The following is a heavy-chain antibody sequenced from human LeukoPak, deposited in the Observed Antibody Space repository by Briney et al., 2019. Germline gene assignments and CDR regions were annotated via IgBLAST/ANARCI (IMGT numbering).Heavy chain of an antibody. CDR1: GGSISSSSYY. Sequence: PSETLSLTCTVSGGSISSSSYYWGWIRQPPGKGLEWIGSIYYSGSTYYNPSLKSRVTISVDTSKNQFSLKLSSVTAADTAVYYCARGYDGSGYYYRNWYFDLWGQGTLVTVSS. CDR2: IYYSGST. V-gene: IGHV4-39*07. D-gene: IGHD3-22*01. CDR3: ARGYDGSGYYYRNWYFDL. J-gene: IGHJ2*01.